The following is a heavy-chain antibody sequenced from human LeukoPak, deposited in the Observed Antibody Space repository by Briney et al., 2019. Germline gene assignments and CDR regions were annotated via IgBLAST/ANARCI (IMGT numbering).Heavy chain of an antibody. V-gene: IGHV3-11*01. Sequence: GGSLRLSCAASGFTFSDYYMSWIRQAPGKGLEWDSYISSSGSTIYYADSVKGRFTISRDNAKNSLYLQMNSLRAEDTAVYYCARDAQPHYYQGAFDLWGQGTMVTVSS. CDR2: ISSSGSTI. CDR1: GFTFSDYY. J-gene: IGHJ3*01. D-gene: IGHD3-10*01. CDR3: ARDAQPHYYQGAFDL.